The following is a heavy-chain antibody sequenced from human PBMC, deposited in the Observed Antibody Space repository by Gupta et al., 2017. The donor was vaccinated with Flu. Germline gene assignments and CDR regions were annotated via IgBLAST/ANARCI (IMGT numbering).Heavy chain of an antibody. CDR1: GFTFSHHW. J-gene: IGHJ4*02. V-gene: IGHV3-74*01. Sequence: EVQLVESGGGSVQPGGSLRLSCAASGFTFSHHWMHWVRQGPGKGLVWVSRIRFDGGDIGYAASVKGRFTISRDNAKNTLYLQMNSLRDEDTGVYFCAKSNYGLNWGPGTLVTVSS. D-gene: IGHD3-10*01. CDR2: IRFDGGDI. CDR3: AKSNYGLN.